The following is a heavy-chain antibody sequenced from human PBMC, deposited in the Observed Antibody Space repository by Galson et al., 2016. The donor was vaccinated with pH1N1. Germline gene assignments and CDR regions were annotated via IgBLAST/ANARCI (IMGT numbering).Heavy chain of an antibody. Sequence: SLRLSCAASGFIFSDYWMSWVRQAPGKGLEWVAKINQDGSRKYYVAPMKGRCTISRDNAENSLSLQMNSLRVEYTALYYCATEDYYTSLYWGQGILVTVSS. CDR3: ATEDYYTSLY. V-gene: IGHV3-7*01. J-gene: IGHJ4*02. D-gene: IGHD1-26*01. CDR2: INQDGSRK. CDR1: GFIFSDYW.